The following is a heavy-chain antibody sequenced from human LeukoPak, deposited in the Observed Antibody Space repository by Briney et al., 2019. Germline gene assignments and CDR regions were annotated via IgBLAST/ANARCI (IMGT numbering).Heavy chain of an antibody. J-gene: IGHJ4*02. Sequence: GGSLRLSCTASGFTFSSYWMTWVRQAPGKGLEWVAVISYDGSKKDYADSEKGRFTISRDNSKNTLYLQMNSMRAEDTAIYYCARGAHKRDDYGGFFDHWGQGTLVTVSS. V-gene: IGHV3-30*03. CDR1: GFTFSSYW. CDR2: ISYDGSKK. D-gene: IGHD4-23*01. CDR3: ARGAHKRDDYGGFFDH.